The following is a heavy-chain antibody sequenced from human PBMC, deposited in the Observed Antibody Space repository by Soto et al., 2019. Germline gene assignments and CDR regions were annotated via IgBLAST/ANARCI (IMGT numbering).Heavy chain of an antibody. J-gene: IGHJ6*02. V-gene: IGHV3-30*18. CDR3: AKDLPENRGYSGYDPPESFDYYYGMDV. CDR2: ISYDGSNK. D-gene: IGHD5-12*01. CDR1: GFTFSSYG. Sequence: GGSLRLSCAASGFTFSSYGMHWVRQAPGKGLEWVAVISYDGSNKYYADSVKGRFTISRDNSKNTLYLQMNSLRAEDTAVYYCAKDLPENRGYSGYDPPESFDYYYGMDVWGQGTTVTVSS.